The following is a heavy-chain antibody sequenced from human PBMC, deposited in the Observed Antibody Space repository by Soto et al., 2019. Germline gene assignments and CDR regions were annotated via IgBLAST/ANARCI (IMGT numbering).Heavy chain of an antibody. CDR3: ARGLFWSGYARVYGMDV. D-gene: IGHD3-3*01. V-gene: IGHV4-59*01. CDR1: GGSISGYY. CDR2: IYYSGST. J-gene: IGHJ6*02. Sequence: PSETLSLTCTVSGGSISGYYWSWIRQPPGKGLEWIGYIYYSGSTNYNPSLKSRVTISVDTSKNQFSLKLSSVTAADTAVYYCARGLFWSGYARVYGMDVWGQGTTVTVSS.